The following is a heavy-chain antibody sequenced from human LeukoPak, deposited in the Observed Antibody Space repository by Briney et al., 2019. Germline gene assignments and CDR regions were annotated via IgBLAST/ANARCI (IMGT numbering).Heavy chain of an antibody. CDR1: GGACSSYA. CDR3: ARGPRDGYNLMPYYFVY. Sequence: SVKVSCKASGGACSSYAVSWLRLAPGQGLEWMAGFIPIAATANYAPKFPGRVTITTDESTRTAYMELSSLGSEDTAVYYCARGPRDGYNLMPYYFVYWGEGTLVTVSS. V-gene: IGHV1-69*05. J-gene: IGHJ4*02. D-gene: IGHD5-24*01. CDR2: FIPIAATA.